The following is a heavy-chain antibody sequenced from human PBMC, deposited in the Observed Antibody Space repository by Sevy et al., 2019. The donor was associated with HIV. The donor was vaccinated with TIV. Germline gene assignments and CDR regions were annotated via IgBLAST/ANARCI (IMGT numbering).Heavy chain of an antibody. V-gene: IGHV3-64D*06. D-gene: IGHD2-2*01. CDR1: GFTFSSYA. J-gene: IGHJ6*02. CDR2: ISSNGGRT. Sequence: GGSLRLSCSASGFTFSSYAMHWVRQAPGKGLEYVSAISSNGGRTHYTDSVKGRFTISRANSKNTLYLQMSSLRAEDTAVYYCVKGGYCSSTSCGSYYYYGMDVWGQGTTVTVSS. CDR3: VKGGYCSSTSCGSYYYYGMDV.